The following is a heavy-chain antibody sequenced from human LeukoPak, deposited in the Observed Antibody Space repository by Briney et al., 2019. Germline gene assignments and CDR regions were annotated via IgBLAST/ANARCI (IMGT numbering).Heavy chain of an antibody. CDR1: GFTFSSHG. Sequence: GGSLRLSCAASGFTFSSHGMNWVRQAPGKGLEWVSGIIPSGHTTYYADSVRGRFTISRDNSRNTVYLQMNSLRAEDTAVHYCAKDDRWLQFCCWGQGTLVTVSA. CDR2: IIPSGHTT. D-gene: IGHD5-24*01. V-gene: IGHV3-23*01. J-gene: IGHJ4*02. CDR3: AKDDRWLQFCC.